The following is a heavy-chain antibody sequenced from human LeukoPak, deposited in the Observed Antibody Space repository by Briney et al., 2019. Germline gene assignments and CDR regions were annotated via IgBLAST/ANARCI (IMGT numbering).Heavy chain of an antibody. D-gene: IGHD1-26*01. CDR3: AKDHEWEIPYYFDY. J-gene: IGHJ4*02. Sequence: GGSLRLSCAASGFTFSSYAMSWVRQAPGKGLEWVAAISGGGSIKYYADSVNGRFTISRDNSENTLYLQMNSLRAEATAVYYCAKDHEWEIPYYFDYWGQGTLVTVSS. V-gene: IGHV3-23*01. CDR2: ISGGGSIK. CDR1: GFTFSSYA.